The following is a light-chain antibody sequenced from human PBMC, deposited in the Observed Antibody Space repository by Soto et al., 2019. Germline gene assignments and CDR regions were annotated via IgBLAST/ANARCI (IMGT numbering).Light chain of an antibody. CDR1: SSDVGGYNY. Sequence: QSVLTQPASVSGSPGQSITISCTGTSSDVGGYNYVSWYQQHPGKAPKLILYDVTNRPSGVSDRFSGSKSGNTASLTISGLQAEDGTDYYCSSYTSSSTPFVFGTGTKLTVL. CDR2: DVT. J-gene: IGLJ1*01. V-gene: IGLV2-14*03. CDR3: SSYTSSSTPFV.